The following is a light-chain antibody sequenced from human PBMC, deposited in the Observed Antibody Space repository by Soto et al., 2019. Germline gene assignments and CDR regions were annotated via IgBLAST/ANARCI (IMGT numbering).Light chain of an antibody. CDR1: QDINKW. CDR2: SAS. V-gene: IGKV1-12*01. Sequence: DIQMTQSPSSVSASVGDRVTITCRASQDINKWLAWYQQKPGTAPKLLIYSASSLYTGVPSRFSGSGSGTDFTLTISSLQPEDFATYYCQQANTSALTFGGGTNVDI. CDR3: QQANTSALT. J-gene: IGKJ4*01.